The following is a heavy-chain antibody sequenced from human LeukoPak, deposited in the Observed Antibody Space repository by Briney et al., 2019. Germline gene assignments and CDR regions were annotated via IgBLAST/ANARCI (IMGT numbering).Heavy chain of an antibody. D-gene: IGHD1-26*01. CDR1: GFTFSSHW. J-gene: IGHJ4*02. Sequence: GGSLRLSCVASGFTFSSHWMSWVRQAPGKGLEWVANIVQDGSQKYYVDSVKGRFTISRVNGKNSLYLQMNSLRAEDTAVYYCARNEKWGRDYWGQGTLVTVSS. CDR2: IVQDGSQK. V-gene: IGHV3-7*03. CDR3: ARNEKWGRDY.